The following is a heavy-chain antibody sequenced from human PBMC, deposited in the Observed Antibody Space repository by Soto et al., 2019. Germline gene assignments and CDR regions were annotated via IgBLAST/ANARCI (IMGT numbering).Heavy chain of an antibody. CDR1: GFTFDDYA. J-gene: IGHJ3*02. CDR2: ISWNSGSI. D-gene: IGHD1-1*01. CDR3: ATATGMEQASALDI. Sequence: GGSLRLSCAASGFTFDDYAMHWVRQAPGKGLEWVSGISWNSGSIGYADSVKGRFTISRDNAKNSLYLQMNSLRAEDTALYYCATATGMEQASALDIWGQGTMVTVSS. V-gene: IGHV3-9*01.